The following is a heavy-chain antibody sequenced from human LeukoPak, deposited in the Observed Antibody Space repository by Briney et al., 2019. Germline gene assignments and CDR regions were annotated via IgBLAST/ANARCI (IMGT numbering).Heavy chain of an antibody. D-gene: IGHD3-22*01. J-gene: IGHJ4*02. CDR3: ARRTSGYYHFDH. Sequence: GESLKISCKGSGYSFTSYRIGWVRQMPGKGLEWMGIIYPDDSDTTYSPSFQGQVTISVDKSISTAYLRWSSLKASDSAMYYCARRTSGYYHFDHWGQGTLVTVSS. V-gene: IGHV5-51*01. CDR1: GYSFTSYR. CDR2: IYPDDSDT.